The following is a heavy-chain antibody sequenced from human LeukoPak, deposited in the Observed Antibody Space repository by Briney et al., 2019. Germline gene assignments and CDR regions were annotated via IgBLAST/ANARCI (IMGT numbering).Heavy chain of an antibody. J-gene: IGHJ6*02. V-gene: IGHV3-30*04. D-gene: IGHD4-17*01. Sequence: GGSLRLSCAASGFTFSSYAMHWVRQAPGKGLEWVAVISYDGSNKYYADSVKGRFTISRDNSKNTLYLQMNSLRAEDTAVYYCARDRYYGDPYCYGMDVWGQGTTVTVSS. CDR1: GFTFSSYA. CDR2: ISYDGSNK. CDR3: ARDRYYGDPYCYGMDV.